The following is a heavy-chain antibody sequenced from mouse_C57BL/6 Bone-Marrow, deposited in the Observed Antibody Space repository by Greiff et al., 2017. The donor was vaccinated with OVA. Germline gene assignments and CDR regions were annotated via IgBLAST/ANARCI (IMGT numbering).Heavy chain of an antibody. CDR2: IYPGSGST. Sequence: VQLQQPGAELVKPGASVKMSCKASGYTFTSYWITWVKQRPGQGLEWIGDIYPGSGSTNYNEKFKSKATLTVDTSSSTAYMQLSSLTSEDSAVYYCARDGGNYLYYYAMDDWGQGTSVTVSS. V-gene: IGHV1-55*01. D-gene: IGHD1-1*02. CDR3: ARDGGNYLYYYAMDD. J-gene: IGHJ4*01. CDR1: GYTFTSYW.